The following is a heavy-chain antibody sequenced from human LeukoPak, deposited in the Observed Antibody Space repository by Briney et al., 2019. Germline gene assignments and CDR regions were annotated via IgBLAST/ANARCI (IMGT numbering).Heavy chain of an antibody. V-gene: IGHV1-69*04. J-gene: IGHJ4*02. D-gene: IGHD2-2*01. Sequence: GASVKVSCKASGGTFSSYAISWVRQAPGQGLEWMGRIIPILGIANYAQKLQGRVTMTTDTSTSTAYMELRSLRSDDTAVYYCARVGYCSSTSCPPFDYWGQGTLVTVSS. CDR2: IIPILGIA. CDR1: GGTFSSYA. CDR3: ARVGYCSSTSCPPFDY.